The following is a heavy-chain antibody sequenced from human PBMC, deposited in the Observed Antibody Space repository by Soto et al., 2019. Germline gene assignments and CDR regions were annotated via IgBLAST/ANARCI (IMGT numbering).Heavy chain of an antibody. CDR3: ARSEATGLDY. V-gene: IGHV4-61*05. Sequence: PSETLSLTCTVSGGSINSGNFYWGWIRQSPGKGLEWIGEAHHSGRTNYNPSLKSRVTISVDKSKNHFSLKLSSVTAADTAVYYCARSEATGLDYWGQGTLVTVSS. CDR1: GGSINSGNFY. J-gene: IGHJ4*02. D-gene: IGHD1-26*01. CDR2: AHHSGRT.